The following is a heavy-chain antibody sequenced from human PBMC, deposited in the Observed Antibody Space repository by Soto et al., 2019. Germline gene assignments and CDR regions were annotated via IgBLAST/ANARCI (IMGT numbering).Heavy chain of an antibody. CDR3: AWSPLSGWYYFDY. D-gene: IGHD6-19*01. CDR2: IIPILGIA. CDR1: GGTFSSYT. J-gene: IGHJ4*02. Sequence: SVKGSCKASGGTFSSYTISWVRQAPGQGLEWMGRIIPILGIANYAQKFQGRVTITADKSTSTAYMELSSLRSEDTAVYYCAWSPLSGWYYFDYWGQGTLVTVSS. V-gene: IGHV1-69*02.